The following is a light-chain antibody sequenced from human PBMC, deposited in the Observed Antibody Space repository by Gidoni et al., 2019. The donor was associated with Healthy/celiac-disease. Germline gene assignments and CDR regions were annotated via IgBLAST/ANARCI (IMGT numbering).Light chain of an antibody. CDR2: DAS. J-gene: IGKJ4*02. CDR3: QQRSNWLT. Sequence: VLTPSPATLSLSPGERTTLSCRAQQSVSSYLAWYQQKPGQATRLLIYDASNRATGIPARFSGSGSGTDFTLTISSLEPEDFAVYYCQQRSNWLTFGGXTKVEIK. V-gene: IGKV3-11*01. CDR1: QSVSSY.